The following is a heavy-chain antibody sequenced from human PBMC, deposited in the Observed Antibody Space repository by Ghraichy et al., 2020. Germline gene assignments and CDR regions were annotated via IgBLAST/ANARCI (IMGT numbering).Heavy chain of an antibody. CDR2: TYYRSKWYN. D-gene: IGHD6-19*01. CDR1: GDSVSSNSAA. Sequence: SQNLSLTCAISGDSVSSNSAAWNWIRQSPSRGLEWLGRTYYRSKWYNDYAVSVKSRITINPDTSKNQFSLQLNSVTPEDTAVYYCARGGLYSSGWYERRVNWFDPWGQGTLVTVSS. V-gene: IGHV6-1*01. J-gene: IGHJ5*02. CDR3: ARGGLYSSGWYERRVNWFDP.